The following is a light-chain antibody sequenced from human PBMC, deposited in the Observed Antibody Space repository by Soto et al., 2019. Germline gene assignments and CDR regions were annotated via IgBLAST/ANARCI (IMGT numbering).Light chain of an antibody. Sequence: IQLTQSPSTLSASVGDRVTITCRASQNINTWLAWYQQKPGKGPTLLIYRASRLESGVPSRFSGSGSGTEFALTISSLKPADFATYYCQQYETYPLTFGQGTKVDIK. CDR1: QNINTW. CDR2: RAS. J-gene: IGKJ1*01. CDR3: QQYETYPLT. V-gene: IGKV1-5*03.